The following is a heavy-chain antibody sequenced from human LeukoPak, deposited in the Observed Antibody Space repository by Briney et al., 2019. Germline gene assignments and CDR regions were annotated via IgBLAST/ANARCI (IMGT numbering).Heavy chain of an antibody. CDR2: INHSGST. D-gene: IGHD3-22*01. CDR3: ARDAYDSSGYYSYWYFDL. CDR1: GGSFSGYY. J-gene: IGHJ2*01. V-gene: IGHV4-34*01. Sequence: PSETLSLTCAVYGGSFSGYYWSWIRQPPGKGLEWIGEINHSGSTNYNPSLKSRVTISVDTSKNQFSLKLSSVTAADTAVYYCARDAYDSSGYYSYWYFDLWGRGTLVTVSS.